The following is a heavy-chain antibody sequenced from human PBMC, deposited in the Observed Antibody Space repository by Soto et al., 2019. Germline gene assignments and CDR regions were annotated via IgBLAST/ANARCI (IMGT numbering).Heavy chain of an antibody. Sequence: SESLSLSCSVSGGSISVSSLSCVRQSPGKGLEWLVYVYYTGSTNYSPSLRSRVSISVDTSKNEFSLRLSSVTAADTAVYFCARSVAVPGAHIDYWGQGTPVTVSS. V-gene: IGHV4-59*01. D-gene: IGHD6-19*01. CDR3: ARSVAVPGAHIDY. CDR2: VYYTGST. J-gene: IGHJ4*02. CDR1: GGSISVSS.